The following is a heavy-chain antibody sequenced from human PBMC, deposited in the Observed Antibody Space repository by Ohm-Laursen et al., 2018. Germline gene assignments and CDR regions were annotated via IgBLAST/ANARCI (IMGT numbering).Heavy chain of an antibody. D-gene: IGHD5-24*01. CDR2: MYYSGST. J-gene: IGHJ4*02. CDR1: GDSSSSSSYY. Sequence: TLSLTCTVSGDSSSSSSYYWGWIRQPPGKGLEWIASMYYSGSTYHNPSLKSRVTISVDTSKKQFSLKLTSVTAADTAVYYCARQTMEDGHFDYWGQGTLVTVSS. V-gene: IGHV4-39*01. CDR3: ARQTMEDGHFDY.